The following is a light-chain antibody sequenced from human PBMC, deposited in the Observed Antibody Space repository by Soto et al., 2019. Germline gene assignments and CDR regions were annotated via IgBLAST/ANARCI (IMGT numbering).Light chain of an antibody. CDR3: QQYNIYSRT. V-gene: IGKV1-5*03. J-gene: IGKJ1*01. CDR1: QSISSW. CDR2: KAS. Sequence: DIQMTQSPSTLSASVGDRVTITCRSSQSISSWLAWYQQKPGKAPKLLIYKASSLESGVPLRFSGSGSGTEFTLTISSLQPDDFATYYCQQYNIYSRTFGQGTKVEIK.